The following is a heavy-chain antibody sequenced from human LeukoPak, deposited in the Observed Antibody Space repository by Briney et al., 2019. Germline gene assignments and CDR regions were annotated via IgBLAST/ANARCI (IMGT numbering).Heavy chain of an antibody. V-gene: IGHV1-2*02. CDR2: INPNSGGT. CDR3: ARSYSSGWLFDP. CDR1: GYTFTGYY. J-gene: IGHJ5*02. Sequence: ASVKVSCKASGYTFTGYYIQWVRQAPGQGLEWMGWINPNSGGTNYAQKFQGRVTMTRDTSISTAYMELSRLRSDDTAVYYCARSYSSGWLFDPWGQGTLVTVSS. D-gene: IGHD6-19*01.